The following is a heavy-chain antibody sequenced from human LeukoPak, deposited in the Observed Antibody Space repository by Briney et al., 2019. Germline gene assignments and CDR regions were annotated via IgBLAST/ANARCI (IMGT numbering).Heavy chain of an antibody. V-gene: IGHV4-39*07. CDR1: GGSISSSSYY. D-gene: IGHD3-16*02. J-gene: IGHJ4*02. CDR3: AREHYDYVWGSYRRFDY. Sequence: SETLSLTCTVSGGSISSSSYYWGWIRQPPGKGLEWIGSIYYSGSTYYNPSLKSRVTISVDTSKNQFSLKLSSVTAADTAVYYCAREHYDYVWGSYRRFDYWGQGTLVTVSS. CDR2: IYYSGST.